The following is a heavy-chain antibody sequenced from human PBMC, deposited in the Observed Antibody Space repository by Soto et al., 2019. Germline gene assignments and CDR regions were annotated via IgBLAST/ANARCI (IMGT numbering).Heavy chain of an antibody. CDR1: GFTFSNYA. CDR3: AKDQGSSWYEIDY. D-gene: IGHD6-13*01. J-gene: IGHJ4*02. Sequence: EVQLLESGGGLVQPGGSLRLSCAASGFTFSNYAVTWVRQAPGTGLEWVSTISGSGGSTYYADSVKGRFTISRDNSKNTLYLQMNSLRAADTAVYYFAKDQGSSWYEIDYWGQGTLVTVSS. V-gene: IGHV3-23*01. CDR2: ISGSGGST.